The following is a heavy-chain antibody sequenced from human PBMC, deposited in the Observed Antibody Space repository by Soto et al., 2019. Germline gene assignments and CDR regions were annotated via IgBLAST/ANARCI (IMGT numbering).Heavy chain of an antibody. D-gene: IGHD2-15*01. CDR1: GASISSYY. J-gene: IGHJ4*02. CDR3: ARRSGQDSSGGSCYLYFDS. Sequence: QVQLQESGPGLVKPSETLSLTCTVSGASISSYYWGWIRQPPGKGLEWIGHMYHSGTTNYNSSLKSRVTISTDTSKNQFSLKLSTVTAADTAVYYCARRSGQDSSGGSCYLYFDSWGQGTLVTVSS. V-gene: IGHV4-59*08. CDR2: MYHSGTT.